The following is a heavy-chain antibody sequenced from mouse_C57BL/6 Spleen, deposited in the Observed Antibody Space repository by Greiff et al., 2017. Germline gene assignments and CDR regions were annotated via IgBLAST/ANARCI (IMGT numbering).Heavy chain of an antibody. Sequence: VQLKQSGAELVRPGASVKLSCTASGFNIKDYYMHWVKQRPEQGLEWIGRIDPEDGDTEYAPKFQGKATMTADTSSNTAYLQLSSLTSEDTAVYYCTTPYYYGSGGYYFDYWGQGTTLTVSS. CDR2: IDPEDGDT. CDR3: TTPYYYGSGGYYFDY. D-gene: IGHD1-1*01. CDR1: GFNIKDYY. J-gene: IGHJ2*01. V-gene: IGHV14-1*01.